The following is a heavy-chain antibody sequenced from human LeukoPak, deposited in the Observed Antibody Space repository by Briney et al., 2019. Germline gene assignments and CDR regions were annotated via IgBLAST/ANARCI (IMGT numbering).Heavy chain of an antibody. D-gene: IGHD5-24*01. J-gene: IGHJ4*02. CDR2: INPGDYDA. V-gene: IGHV5-51*01. CDR1: GYSFSIYW. CDR3: TKAPTSSLSFFHF. Sequence: GESLKISCKASGYSFSIYWIGWVRQMPGKGLEWMAIINPGDYDARYSPSFQGQVTVSADRSISTAYMQWSTLKASDTATYYCTKAPTSSLSFFHFWGQGTLVTVSS.